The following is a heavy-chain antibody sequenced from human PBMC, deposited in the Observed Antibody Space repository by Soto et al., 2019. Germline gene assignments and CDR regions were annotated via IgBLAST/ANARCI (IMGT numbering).Heavy chain of an antibody. CDR1: GGTFSSYR. V-gene: IGHV1-69*13. D-gene: IGHD6-13*01. J-gene: IGHJ4*02. Sequence: SVKVSCKASGGTFSSYRINWVRQAPGQGLEWVGGIVPIYRTADYARKFQGRVTITADESARTSYMELRSLKSQDKAVYYCVRDSGAKLSSSWGQGTLVTVSS. CDR3: VRDSGAKLSSS. CDR2: IVPIYRTA.